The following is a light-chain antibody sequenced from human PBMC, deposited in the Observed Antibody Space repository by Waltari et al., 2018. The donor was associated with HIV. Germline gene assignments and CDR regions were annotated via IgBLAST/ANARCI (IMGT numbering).Light chain of an antibody. J-gene: IGKJ1*01. Sequence: DIVMTQSPDSLAVSLGERATINCKSSQSVLYSSNNKNYLAWYQQTPGQPPKVLIYWASTRESWVPDRFSGSGSGTDFTLTISSLQAEDVAVYYCQQYYSPPPRTFGQGTKVEIK. CDR3: QQYYSPPPRT. CDR2: WAS. CDR1: QSVLYSSNNKNY. V-gene: IGKV4-1*01.